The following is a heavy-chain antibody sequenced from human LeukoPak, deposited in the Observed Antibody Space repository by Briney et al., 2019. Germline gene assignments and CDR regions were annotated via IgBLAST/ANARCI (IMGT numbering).Heavy chain of an antibody. CDR3: ARGSTKEYSSSSANFDY. CDR2: IYTSGST. Sequence: SETLSLTCTVSGGSISSYYWSWIRQPAGKGLEWIGRIYTSGSTNYNPSLKSRVTMSVDTSKNQFSLKLSSVTAADTAVYYCARGSTKEYSSSSANFDYWGQGTLVTVSS. CDR1: GGSISSYY. V-gene: IGHV4-4*07. J-gene: IGHJ4*02. D-gene: IGHD6-6*01.